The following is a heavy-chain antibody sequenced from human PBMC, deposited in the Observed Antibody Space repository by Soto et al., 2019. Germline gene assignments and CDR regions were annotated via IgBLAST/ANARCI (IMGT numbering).Heavy chain of an antibody. CDR3: ARDGGWWELPIRTDY. CDR1: GFTFSSYA. V-gene: IGHV3-23*01. J-gene: IGHJ4*02. D-gene: IGHD1-26*01. Sequence: GVSLGLSFAAPGFTFSSYAMSCVRQAPGKGLEWVSAISGSGGSTYYADSVKGRFTISRDNSKNTLFLQMNSLRAEDTAVYYCARDGGWWELPIRTDYWGQGTLVTVSS. CDR2: ISGSGGST.